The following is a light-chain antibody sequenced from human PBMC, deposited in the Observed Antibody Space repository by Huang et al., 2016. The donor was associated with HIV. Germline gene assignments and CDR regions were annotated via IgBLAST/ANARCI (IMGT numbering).Light chain of an antibody. CDR1: QSVSSY. CDR3: QQRGNWPQT. Sequence: EIVLTQSPATLSLSPGERATLSCRASQSVSSYLAWYQQKPGQAPRRLIYDASNRATGIPARFSGSGAGTDFTHTISSLEPEDLAVYYCQQRGNWPQTFGQGTKVEIK. J-gene: IGKJ1*01. CDR2: DAS. V-gene: IGKV3-11*01.